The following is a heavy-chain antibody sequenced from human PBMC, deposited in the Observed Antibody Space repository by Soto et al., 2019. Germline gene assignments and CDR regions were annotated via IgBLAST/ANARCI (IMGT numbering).Heavy chain of an antibody. CDR2: ISGSGGRT. J-gene: IGHJ5*02. D-gene: IGHD4-17*01. Sequence: GGSLSLSCAASGFTFSSYAMSWVRQAPGKGLEWVSAISGSGGRTYYADSVKGRFTISRDNSKNTLYLQMNSLRAEDTAVYYCANLDYGDAVWFDPWGQGTLVTVSS. CDR3: ANLDYGDAVWFDP. CDR1: GFTFSSYA. V-gene: IGHV3-23*01.